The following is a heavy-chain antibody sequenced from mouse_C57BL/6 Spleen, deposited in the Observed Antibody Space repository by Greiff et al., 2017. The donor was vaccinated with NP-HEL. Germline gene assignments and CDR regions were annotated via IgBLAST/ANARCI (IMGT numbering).Heavy chain of an antibody. J-gene: IGHJ4*01. CDR3: ARVGVAPYAMDY. CDR2: INYDGSST. Sequence: EVQLQESEGGLVQPGSSMKLSCTASGFTFSDYYMAWVRQVPEKGLEWVANINYDGSSTYYLDSLKSRFIISRDNAKNILYLQMSSLKSEDTATYYCARVGVAPYAMDYWGQGTSVTVSS. V-gene: IGHV5-16*01. D-gene: IGHD1-3*01. CDR1: GFTFSDYY.